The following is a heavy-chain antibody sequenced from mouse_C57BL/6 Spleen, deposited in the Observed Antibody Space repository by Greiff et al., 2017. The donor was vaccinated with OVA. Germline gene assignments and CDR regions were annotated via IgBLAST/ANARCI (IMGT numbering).Heavy chain of an antibody. CDR1: GYTFTDYN. Sequence: EVQLQQSGPELVKPGASVKVSCKASGYTFTDYNMHWVKQSHGKSLEWIGYINPNNGGTSYNQKFKGKATLTVNKSSSTAYMELRSLTSEDSAVYYCARGGDWDVGFAYWGQGTLVTVSA. CDR2: INPNNGGT. D-gene: IGHD4-1*01. V-gene: IGHV1-22*01. J-gene: IGHJ3*01. CDR3: ARGGDWDVGFAY.